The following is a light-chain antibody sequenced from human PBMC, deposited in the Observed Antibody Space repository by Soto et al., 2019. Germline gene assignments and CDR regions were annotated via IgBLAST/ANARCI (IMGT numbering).Light chain of an antibody. CDR2: GAS. J-gene: IGKJ1*01. Sequence: EIVLTMSPGTLSLSPGERATLSCRASQSVSINYLAWYQQKPGQAPRLIIYGASIRATGIPDRFSGSWSGTDFTLTISSLEPEDFAVYYCQQYDRSSWTFGQGTKVDIK. V-gene: IGKV3-20*01. CDR3: QQYDRSSWT. CDR1: QSVSINY.